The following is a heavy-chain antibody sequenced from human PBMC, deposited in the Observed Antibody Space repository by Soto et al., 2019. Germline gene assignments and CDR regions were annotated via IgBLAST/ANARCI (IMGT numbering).Heavy chain of an antibody. Sequence: QITLKESGPTLVKPTQTLTLTCTFSGFSLSTSGVGVGWIRQPPGKALEWLALIYWDDDKRYSPSLKSRLTXTXDXXKTPVVLTITNVDPVDTATYFCAHNTYARGDAMDVWGQGTTVTVSS. CDR3: AHNTYARGDAMDV. CDR2: IYWDDDK. J-gene: IGHJ6*02. CDR1: GFSLSTSGVG. D-gene: IGHD2-2*01. V-gene: IGHV2-5*02.